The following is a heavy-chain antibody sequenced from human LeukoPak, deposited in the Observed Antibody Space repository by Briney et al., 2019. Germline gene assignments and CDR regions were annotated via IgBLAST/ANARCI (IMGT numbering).Heavy chain of an antibody. CDR1: GFTFSSYA. CDR3: AGGVAATFSYFDY. Sequence: GGSLRLSCAASGFTFSSYAMSWVRQAPGKGLEWVSALSGSGGSTYYADSVKGRFTIPRDNSKNTLYLQMNSLRAEDTAVYYCAGGVAATFSYFDYWGQGTLVTVSS. J-gene: IGHJ4*02. V-gene: IGHV3-23*01. CDR2: LSGSGGST. D-gene: IGHD2-15*01.